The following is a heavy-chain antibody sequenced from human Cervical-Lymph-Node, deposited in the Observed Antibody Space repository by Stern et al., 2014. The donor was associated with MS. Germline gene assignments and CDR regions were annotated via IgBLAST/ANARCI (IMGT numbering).Heavy chain of an antibody. Sequence: VQLVESGGGLVKPGGSLRLSCAASGFTFSDYYMSWIRQAPGKGLEWVSYISSSGSTIYYADSVKGRFTISRDNAENSLYLQMNSLRAEDTAVYYCARGDIVVVPAAMRMNYYGMDVWGQGTTVTVSS. CDR3: ARGDIVVVPAAMRMNYYGMDV. V-gene: IGHV3-11*01. CDR2: ISSSGSTI. J-gene: IGHJ6*02. CDR1: GFTFSDYY. D-gene: IGHD2-2*01.